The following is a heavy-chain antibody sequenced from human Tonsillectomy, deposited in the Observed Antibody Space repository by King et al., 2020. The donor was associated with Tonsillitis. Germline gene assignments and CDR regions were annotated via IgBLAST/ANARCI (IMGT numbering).Heavy chain of an antibody. J-gene: IGHJ4*02. CDR3: ARWGGDNYGYAFDY. CDR2: IWYDGSNK. CDR1: GFGFSTYG. D-gene: IGHD5-18*01. Sequence: VQLVESGGGVVQPGRSLRLSCAASGFGFSTYGMHWVRQAPGKGLEWVAVIWYDGSNKFYADSVKGRFTISRDNSKNTLSLQMSSLRAEDTAVYYCARWGGDNYGYAFDYWGQGPLVTVSS. V-gene: IGHV3-33*01.